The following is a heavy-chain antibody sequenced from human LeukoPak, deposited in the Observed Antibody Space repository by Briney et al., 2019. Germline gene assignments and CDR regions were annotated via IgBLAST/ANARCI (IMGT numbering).Heavy chain of an antibody. J-gene: IGHJ4*02. CDR1: GYTLTESS. CDR3: ATDLRYSSSWYKFEY. D-gene: IGHD6-13*01. Sequence: GASVKVSCKVSGYTLTESSMHSVRQAPGNGLEWMGGFYPVDGEALYAQKFQGRVTMSEDTSTDTAYMELRSRRSEDTARYYCATDLRYSSSWYKFEYWRQGTLVSVSS. CDR2: FYPVDGEA. V-gene: IGHV1-24*01.